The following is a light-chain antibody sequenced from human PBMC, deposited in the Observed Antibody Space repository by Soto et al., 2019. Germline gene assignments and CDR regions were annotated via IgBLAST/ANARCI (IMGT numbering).Light chain of an antibody. CDR2: EVS. Sequence: QSALTQPASVSGSPGQSITISCTGTSSDVGGYNYVSWYQQHPGKAPKLMIYEVSNRPSGVSNRFSGSKSGNTASLTISGLQAEDEADYYCSSFARINTWVVGGGTTLTVL. J-gene: IGLJ3*02. CDR3: SSFARINTWV. CDR1: SSDVGGYNY. V-gene: IGLV2-14*01.